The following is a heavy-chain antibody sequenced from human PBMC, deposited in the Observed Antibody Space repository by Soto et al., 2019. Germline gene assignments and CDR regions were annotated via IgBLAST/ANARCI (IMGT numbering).Heavy chain of an antibody. Sequence: EVRLVETGGDLIQPGGSLRLSCAASGFIVRGNYMSWVRQAPGKGLEWVSGIYSGGSTYYADSVKGRFTISRDNTKNTPYLQMNSRRADDAAVYYCAGDGGLAEDGMDVWGQGTTVTVSS. V-gene: IGHV3-53*02. J-gene: IGHJ6*02. CDR2: IYSGGST. CDR1: GFIVRGNY. CDR3: AGDGGLAEDGMDV. D-gene: IGHD3-10*01.